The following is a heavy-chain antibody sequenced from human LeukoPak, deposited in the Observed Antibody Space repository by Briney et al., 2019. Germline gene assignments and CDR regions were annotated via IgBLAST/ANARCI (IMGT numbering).Heavy chain of an antibody. Sequence: ASVKVSCKASGYPFSTYGISWVRQAPAQGLQWMAWISTHNGKTDYAQNFQDRVTVTRDTSTSTVYMELRSLRSDDMAVSFCARDVGTTHFDFWGQGTLVTVSS. CDR1: GYPFSTYG. J-gene: IGHJ4*02. CDR2: ISTHNGKT. D-gene: IGHD5-12*01. V-gene: IGHV1-18*03. CDR3: ARDVGTTHFDF.